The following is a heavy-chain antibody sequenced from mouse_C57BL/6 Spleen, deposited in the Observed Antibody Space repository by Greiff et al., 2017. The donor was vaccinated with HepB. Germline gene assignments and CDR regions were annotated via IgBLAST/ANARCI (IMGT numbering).Heavy chain of an antibody. CDR1: GYTFTDYY. V-gene: IGHV1-26*01. D-gene: IGHD2-2*01. J-gene: IGHJ2*01. CDR2: INPNNGGT. CDR3: ARYRDGYDPFDY. Sequence: VQLQQSGPELVKPGASVKISCKASGYTFTDYYMNWVKQSHGKSLEWIGDINPNNGGTSYNQKFKGKATLTVDKSSSTAYMELRSLTSEDSAVYYCARYRDGYDPFDYWGQGTTLTVSS.